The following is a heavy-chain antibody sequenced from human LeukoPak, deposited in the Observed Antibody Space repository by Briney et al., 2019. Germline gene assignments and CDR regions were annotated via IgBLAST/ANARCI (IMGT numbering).Heavy chain of an antibody. CDR2: ISGSGGTT. V-gene: IGHV3-23*01. CDR3: AKVFIAVAGYHFDC. D-gene: IGHD6-19*01. CDR1: GFTFSSYV. Sequence: GGSLRLSCAASGFTFSSYVMSWVRQAPGKGLEWVSAISGSGGTTYYADSVKGRFTISRDNSKNTLYLQMNSLRADDAAVYDCAKVFIAVAGYHFDCGGQGTLVTVS. J-gene: IGHJ4*02.